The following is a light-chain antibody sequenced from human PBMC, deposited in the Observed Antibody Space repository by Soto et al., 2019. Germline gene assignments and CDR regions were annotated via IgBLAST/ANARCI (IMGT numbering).Light chain of an antibody. J-gene: IGLJ1*01. CDR1: SSDVGDYNY. V-gene: IGLV2-14*01. Sequence: QSVLTQPASVSGSPGQSITISCTGTSSDVGDYNYASWYQQHPGKAPKLMIYEVSNRPSGVSNRFSGSKSGNTASLTISGLQAEDEADYYCSSYTRSSTLYVFGTGTKVTVL. CDR3: SSYTRSSTLYV. CDR2: EVS.